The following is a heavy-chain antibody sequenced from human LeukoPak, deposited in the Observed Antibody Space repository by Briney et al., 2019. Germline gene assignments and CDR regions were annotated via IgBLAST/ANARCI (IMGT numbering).Heavy chain of an antibody. CDR3: ATDFLRQRRFDY. D-gene: IGHD4-17*01. V-gene: IGHV1-24*01. CDR1: GYTLTELS. Sequence: ASVKVSSKVSGYTLTELSMHWVRQAPGKGLEWMGGFDPEDGETIYAQKFQGRVTMTEDTSTDTAYMELSSLRSEDTAVYYCATDFLRQRRFDYWGQGTLVTVSS. CDR2: FDPEDGET. J-gene: IGHJ4*02.